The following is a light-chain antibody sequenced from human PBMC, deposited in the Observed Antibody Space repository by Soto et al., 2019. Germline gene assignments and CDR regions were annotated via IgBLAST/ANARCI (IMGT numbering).Light chain of an antibody. Sequence: EIVMTQSPSTLSLSPSERSTLSCRASQSVSSNLAWYQQRPGQAPRLLIYGASTRATGIPARFSGSGSGTEFALTISSLQSEDSAVYYCQHYNYWPYTFGQGTKVDIK. CDR3: QHYNYWPYT. J-gene: IGKJ2*01. V-gene: IGKV3-15*01. CDR1: QSVSSN. CDR2: GAS.